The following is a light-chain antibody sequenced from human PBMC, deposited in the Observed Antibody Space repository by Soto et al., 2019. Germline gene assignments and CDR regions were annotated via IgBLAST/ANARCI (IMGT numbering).Light chain of an antibody. CDR2: EVS. Sequence: QSVLTQPPSVSGSPGQSVTISCTGTSSDVGSYNRVSWYQQPPGTAPKLMIYEVSKRPSGVPDRFSGSKSGNTASLTISGLQAADEADYYCSLYTSENAYVFGTGTKVTV. J-gene: IGLJ1*01. CDR1: SSDVGSYNR. CDR3: SLYTSENAYV. V-gene: IGLV2-18*01.